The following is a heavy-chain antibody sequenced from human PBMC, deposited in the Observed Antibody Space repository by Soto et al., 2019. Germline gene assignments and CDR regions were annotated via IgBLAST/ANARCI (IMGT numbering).Heavy chain of an antibody. V-gene: IGHV3-11*01. Sequence: QVQLVESGGDLVMPGGSLRLSCAASGFTFSDYYIHWIRRAPGKGLEWISYISGNGEIIQYAASARGRFTISRDNAENSVYLEMDCLRAEDTALYYCARDVDADFRTDFDYWGRGTLVTVSS. CDR1: GFTFSDYY. D-gene: IGHD4-17*01. CDR2: ISGNGEII. CDR3: ARDVDADFRTDFDY. J-gene: IGHJ4*02.